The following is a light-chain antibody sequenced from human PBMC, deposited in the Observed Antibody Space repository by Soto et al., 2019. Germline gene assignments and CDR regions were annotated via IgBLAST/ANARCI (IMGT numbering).Light chain of an antibody. Sequence: AIRMTQSPSSFSASTGDRVTITCRASQGISSYLAWYQQKPGKAPKLLIYAASTLQSGVPSRFSSNGSGTDFTLTISCLQSEDFATYHCQQYYSDPWTCAQGTK. J-gene: IGKJ1*01. V-gene: IGKV1-8*01. CDR1: QGISSY. CDR2: AAS. CDR3: QQYYSDPWT.